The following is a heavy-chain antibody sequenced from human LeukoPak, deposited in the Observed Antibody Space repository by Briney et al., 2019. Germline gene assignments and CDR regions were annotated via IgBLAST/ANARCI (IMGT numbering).Heavy chain of an antibody. V-gene: IGHV4-61*02. D-gene: IGHD1-26*01. CDR2: IYTSGST. J-gene: IGHJ5*02. Sequence: SETLSLTCTVSGGSLSSGSYYWSWSRQPAGKGLEWIGRIYTSGSTNYNPSLKSRVTISVDTSKNQFSLKLSSVTAADTAVYYCARDFVGATKGGIYNWFDPWGQGALVTVSS. CDR3: ARDFVGATKGGIYNWFDP. CDR1: GGSLSSGSYY.